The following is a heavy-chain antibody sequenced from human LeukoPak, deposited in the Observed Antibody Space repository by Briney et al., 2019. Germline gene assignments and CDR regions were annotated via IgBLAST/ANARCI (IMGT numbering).Heavy chain of an antibody. Sequence: GESLKISCEGSGYSFTSYWIGWVRQMPGKGLEWMGIIYPGDSDTRYSPSFQGQVTISADKSISTAYLQWSSLKASDTAMYYCARSRYYYYDSSGYYEFDYWGQGTLVTVSS. V-gene: IGHV5-51*01. CDR2: IYPGDSDT. CDR3: ARSRYYYYDSSGYYEFDY. CDR1: GYSFTSYW. J-gene: IGHJ4*02. D-gene: IGHD3-22*01.